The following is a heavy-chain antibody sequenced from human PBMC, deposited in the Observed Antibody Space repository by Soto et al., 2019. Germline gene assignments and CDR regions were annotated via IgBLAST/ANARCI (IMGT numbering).Heavy chain of an antibody. CDR2: IYYTGIT. D-gene: IGHD4-17*01. Sequence: PSETLSLTCTVSGGSISSGGFYWTWIRQHPGKGLEWIGYIYYTGITYYNPSLKSRVTISLGTSQNQFSLHLSSVTAADTAVYYCATEPTVPSGFDSWGQGTLVTVSS. CDR3: ATEPTVPSGFDS. CDR1: GGSISSGGFY. J-gene: IGHJ4*02. V-gene: IGHV4-31*03.